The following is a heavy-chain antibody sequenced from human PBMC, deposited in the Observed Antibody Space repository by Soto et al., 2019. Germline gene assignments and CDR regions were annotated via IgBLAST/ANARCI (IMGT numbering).Heavy chain of an antibody. J-gene: IGHJ6*02. CDR3: AREGASGFGMDV. CDR1: GGSTRSYY. D-gene: IGHD6-25*01. Sequence: SETLSLTCNVSGGSTRSYYWSWIRQPAGKALEWIGRIYTSGTTNYNPSLKSRATILVDTSKNQFSLKLSSVTAAGTAVYYCAREGASGFGMDVWGQGTTVTVSS. V-gene: IGHV4-4*07. CDR2: IYTSGTT.